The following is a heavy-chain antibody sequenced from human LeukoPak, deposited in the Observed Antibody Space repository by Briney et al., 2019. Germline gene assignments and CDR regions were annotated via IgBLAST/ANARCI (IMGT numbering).Heavy chain of an antibody. CDR1: GYTFTPFL. CDR3: ARRPMVLGYTSFDY. CDR2: INPNSGGT. D-gene: IGHD3-10*01. Sequence: ALVKVSCKASGYTFTPFLLHWLRQAPGQDLEWMGWINPNSGGTNYAKKFQGWVTMTRDTSISTAYMDLNRLRSDDAAVYYCARRPMVLGYTSFDYWGQGTLVTVSS. V-gene: IGHV1-2*04. J-gene: IGHJ4*02.